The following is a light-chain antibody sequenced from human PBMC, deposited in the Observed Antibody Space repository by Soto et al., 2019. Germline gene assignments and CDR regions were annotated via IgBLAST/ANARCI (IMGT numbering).Light chain of an antibody. CDR3: SSYSTSSTPVL. CDR2: SNN. J-gene: IGLJ2*01. V-gene: IGLV1-44*01. Sequence: QSVLTQPPSASGTPGQRVTISCSGSSSNIGSNTVNWYQQLPGTAPKLLIYSNNQRPSGVPDRFSGSKSGTSASLAISGLQSEDEADYYCSSYSTSSTPVLFGGGTKLTVL. CDR1: SSNIGSNT.